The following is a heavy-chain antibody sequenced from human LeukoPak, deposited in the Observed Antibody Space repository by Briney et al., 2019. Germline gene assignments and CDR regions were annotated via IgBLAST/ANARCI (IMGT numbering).Heavy chain of an antibody. J-gene: IGHJ3*02. Sequence: GGSLRLSCAASGFSFSTYAMNWVRQAPGKGLEWVSTSGSGGSTYYADSVKGRFTISRGSSKNTLYLQMNSLRAEDTAIYYCAKIGGYCISSSCYGWAFDIRGLGTMVTVSS. D-gene: IGHD2-2*01. CDR3: AKIGGYCISSSCYGWAFDI. CDR2: SGSGGST. CDR1: GFSFSTYA. V-gene: IGHV3-23*01.